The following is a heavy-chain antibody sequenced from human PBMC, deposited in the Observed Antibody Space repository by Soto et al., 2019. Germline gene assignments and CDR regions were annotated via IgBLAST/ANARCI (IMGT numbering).Heavy chain of an antibody. CDR3: VPPRGFSYGYFDY. V-gene: IGHV4-39*01. CDR2: LYYSGSTYTGST. D-gene: IGHD5-18*01. Sequence: PSETLSLTCSVSGGSISSSVSYWGWVRQSPGKGLEWIGSLYYSGSTYTGSTYYNPSLKSRVTISVDTSKNQFSLKLTSVTAADTAVYYCVPPRGFSYGYFDYWGQGTLVTVSS. CDR1: GGSISSSVSY. J-gene: IGHJ4*02.